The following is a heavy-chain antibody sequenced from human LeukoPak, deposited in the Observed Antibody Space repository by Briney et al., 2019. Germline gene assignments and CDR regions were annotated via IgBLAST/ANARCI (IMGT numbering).Heavy chain of an antibody. J-gene: IGHJ4*02. CDR2: IHPRSGDT. CDR3: ARDGEYGSGSYYRGCFDY. D-gene: IGHD3-10*01. V-gene: IGHV1-2*02. CDR1: GYTFTAFY. Sequence: ASVKVSCKASGYTFTAFYIHWLRQAPGQGLEWMGWIHPRSGDTNYAQKFQGRVTMTRDTSINTAYMDLNSLRSDDTAVYYCARDGEYGSGSYYRGCFDYWGPGALVTVSS.